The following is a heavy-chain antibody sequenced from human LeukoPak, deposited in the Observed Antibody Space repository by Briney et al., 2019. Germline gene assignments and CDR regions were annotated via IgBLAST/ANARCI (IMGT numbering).Heavy chain of an antibody. D-gene: IGHD6-19*01. V-gene: IGHV4-59*01. Sequence: SETLSLTCTVSGGSISSYYWSWIRQSPGKGLECIGYIHYTGSTNYNPSLKSRVTISVETSKNQFSLKLKSVTAADTAVYYCARILYSSNIDYWGQGTLVTVSS. CDR1: GGSISSYY. J-gene: IGHJ4*02. CDR2: IHYTGST. CDR3: ARILYSSNIDY.